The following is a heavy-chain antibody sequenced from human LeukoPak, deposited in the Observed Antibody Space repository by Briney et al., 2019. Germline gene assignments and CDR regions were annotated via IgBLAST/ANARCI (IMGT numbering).Heavy chain of an antibody. V-gene: IGHV1-2*02. J-gene: IGHJ4*02. CDR2: INPNSGGT. CDR1: GYTFTSYG. Sequence: GASVKVSCKASGYTFTSYGISWVRQAPGQGLEWMGWINPNSGGTNYAQKFQGRVTMTRDTSISTAYMELSRLRSDDTAVYYCAREGGDYGSGRPLAHFDYWGQGTLVTVSS. D-gene: IGHD3-10*01. CDR3: AREGGDYGSGRPLAHFDY.